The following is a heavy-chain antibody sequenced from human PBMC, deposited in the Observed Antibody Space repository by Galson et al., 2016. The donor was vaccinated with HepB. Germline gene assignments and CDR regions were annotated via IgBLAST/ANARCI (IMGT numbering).Heavy chain of an antibody. CDR2: IYAGAGT. CDR3: ARGSVSDWYFDL. Sequence: APGRGLEWVSVIYAGAGTDYANSVKGRLTISRDNSDNTVYLQINSLRAEDTAIYYCARGSVSDWYFDLWGRGTLVTVSS. V-gene: IGHV3-53*01. D-gene: IGHD6-25*01. J-gene: IGHJ2*01.